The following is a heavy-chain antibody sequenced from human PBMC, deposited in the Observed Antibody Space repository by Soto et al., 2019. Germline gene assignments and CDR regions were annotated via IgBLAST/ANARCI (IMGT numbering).Heavy chain of an antibody. Sequence: QVQLVQSGAEVKKPGSSVRVSCKASGGTFRNFAISWVRQAPGQGLEWMGGIVPFSGTTNFAQKFQGRVTITADGSTNTAYMELSSLRSEDTAMYYCAVGYCNNGVCYTGLLSHYRLDVWGQGTTVTVS. J-gene: IGHJ6*02. CDR2: IVPFSGTT. CDR1: GGTFRNFA. D-gene: IGHD2-8*01. CDR3: AVGYCNNGVCYTGLLSHYRLDV. V-gene: IGHV1-69*12.